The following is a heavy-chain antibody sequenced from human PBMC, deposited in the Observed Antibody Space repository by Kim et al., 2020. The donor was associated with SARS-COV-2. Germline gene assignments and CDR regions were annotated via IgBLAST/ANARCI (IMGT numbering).Heavy chain of an antibody. V-gene: IGHV3-30*18. Sequence: GGSLRLSCAASGFTFSSYGMHWVRQAPGKGLEWVAVISYDGSNKYYADSVKGRFTISRDNSKNTLYLQMNSLRAEDTAVYYCAKERSGIVVVTATFAYWGQGTLVTVSS. D-gene: IGHD2-21*02. CDR3: AKERSGIVVVTATFAY. CDR1: GFTFSSYG. J-gene: IGHJ4*02. CDR2: ISYDGSNK.